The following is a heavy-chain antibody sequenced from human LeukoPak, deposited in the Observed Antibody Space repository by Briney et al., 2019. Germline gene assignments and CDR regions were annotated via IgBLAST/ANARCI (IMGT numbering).Heavy chain of an antibody. Sequence: ASVKVSCKASGYTFTSYGISWVRQAPGQGLEWMGWISAYNGNTNYAQKLQGRVTMTTDTSTSTAYMELRSLRSDDTAVYYCARGAYYGSGSYLYYFDYWGQGTLVTVSS. D-gene: IGHD3-10*01. CDR1: GYTFTSYG. V-gene: IGHV1-18*01. CDR2: ISAYNGNT. J-gene: IGHJ4*02. CDR3: ARGAYYGSGSYLYYFDY.